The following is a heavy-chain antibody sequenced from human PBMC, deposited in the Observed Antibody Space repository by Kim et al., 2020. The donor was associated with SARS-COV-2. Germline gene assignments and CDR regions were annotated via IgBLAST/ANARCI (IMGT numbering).Heavy chain of an antibody. D-gene: IGHD2-21*02. CDR1: GFTFSSYG. J-gene: IGHJ4*01. CDR2: ISYDGSNK. Sequence: GGSLRLSCAASGFTFSSYGMHWVRQAPGKGLEWVAVISYDGSNKYYADSVKGRFTISRDNSKNTLYLQMNSLRAEDTAVYYCARRGGPVVTATEFDYLG. CDR3: ARRGGPVVTATEFDY. V-gene: IGHV3-33*05.